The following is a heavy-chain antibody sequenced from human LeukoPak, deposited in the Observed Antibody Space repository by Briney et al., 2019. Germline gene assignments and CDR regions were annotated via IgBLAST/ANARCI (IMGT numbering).Heavy chain of an antibody. CDR2: IDDSAKTT. Sequence: GGSLRLSCAASGFTFRSSAMSWVRLAPGKGLAWVSTIDDSAKTTYYADSVKGRFTISRDNSKNTLYLQVDSLRVEDAALYYCAKDGGSYYMASWGQGTLVTVSS. D-gene: IGHD1-26*01. J-gene: IGHJ4*02. CDR3: AKDGGSYYMAS. V-gene: IGHV3-23*01. CDR1: GFTFRSSA.